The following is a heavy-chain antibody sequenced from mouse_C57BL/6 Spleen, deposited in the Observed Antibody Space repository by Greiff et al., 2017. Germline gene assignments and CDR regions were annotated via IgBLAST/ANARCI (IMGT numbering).Heavy chain of an antibody. V-gene: IGHV1-55*01. Sequence: QVQLQQPGAELVKPGASVKMSCKASGYTFTSYWITWVKPRPGQGLAWIGDIYPGRGSTNYNEKFKSKATLTVDTSSSTAYMQLSSLTSEDSAVYYWARGGVTTVVSCYFDVWGTGTTVTVSA. CDR1: GYTFTSYW. CDR3: ARGGVTTVVSCYFDV. J-gene: IGHJ1*03. D-gene: IGHD1-1*01. CDR2: IYPGRGST.